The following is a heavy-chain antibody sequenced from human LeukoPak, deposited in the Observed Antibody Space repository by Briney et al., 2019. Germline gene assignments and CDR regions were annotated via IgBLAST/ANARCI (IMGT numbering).Heavy chain of an antibody. J-gene: IGHJ3*02. CDR2: IYYSGST. Sequence: RSETLSLTCTVSGGSISSSSYYWGWIRQPPGKGLEWIGSIYYSGSTYYNPSLKSRVTISVDTSKNQFSLKLSSVTAADTAVYYCARAPARPFWSGFDAFDIWGQGTMVTVSS. CDR1: GGSISSSSYY. D-gene: IGHD3-3*01. V-gene: IGHV4-39*01. CDR3: ARAPARPFWSGFDAFDI.